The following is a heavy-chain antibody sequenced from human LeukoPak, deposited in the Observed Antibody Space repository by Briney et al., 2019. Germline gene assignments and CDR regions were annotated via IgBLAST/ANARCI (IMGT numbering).Heavy chain of an antibody. CDR2: INSVSDMI. CDR3: ARVGVFGGYYSDY. J-gene: IGHJ4*02. CDR1: GFTFRSYT. D-gene: IGHD3-10*02. V-gene: IGHV3-48*01. Sequence: GGSLRLSCAASGFTFRSYTMNWVRQAPGKGLEWISYINSVSDMISYADSVKGRFTISRDNAKNSLYLQMNSLRAEDTAVYYCARVGVFGGYYSDYWGQGTLVTVSS.